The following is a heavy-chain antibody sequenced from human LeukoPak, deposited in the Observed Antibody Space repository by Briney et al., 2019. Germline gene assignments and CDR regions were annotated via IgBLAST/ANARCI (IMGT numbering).Heavy chain of an antibody. CDR2: ISYDGSNK. D-gene: IGHD3-10*01. CDR3: AKDPGDYYGSGSYSGEYFQH. V-gene: IGHV3-30*18. CDR1: GFTFSSYG. J-gene: IGHJ1*01. Sequence: PGGSLRLSCAASGFTFSSYGMHWVRQAPGKGLEWVAVISYDGSNKYYADSVKGRFTISRDNSKNTLYLQMNGLRAEDTAVYYCAKDPGDYYGSGSYSGEYFQHWGQGTLVTVSS.